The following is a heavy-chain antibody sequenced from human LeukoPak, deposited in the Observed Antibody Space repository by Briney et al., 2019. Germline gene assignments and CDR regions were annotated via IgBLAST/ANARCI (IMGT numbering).Heavy chain of an antibody. CDR2: INPRDSDT. D-gene: IGHD2-15*01. Sequence: GESLKISCKGSGYRFTDYWIGWVRQMPGKGLEWMGIINPRDSDTRYSPSFQGQVTISADKSISTAYLQWSSLKASDTAMYYCARWGGYCSGGNCYPLYYFDYWGQGTLVSVSS. V-gene: IGHV5-51*01. J-gene: IGHJ4*02. CDR3: ARWGGYCSGGNCYPLYYFDY. CDR1: GYRFTDYW.